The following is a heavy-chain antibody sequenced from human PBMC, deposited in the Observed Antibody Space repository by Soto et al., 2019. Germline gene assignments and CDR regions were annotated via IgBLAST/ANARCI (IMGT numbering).Heavy chain of an antibody. CDR3: ARGTSWQIPFDY. D-gene: IGHD2-21*01. CDR2: ISYSGST. Sequence: PSETLSLTCTVSSDSISSYYWSWIRQPPGKRLEWIGYISYSGSTDYNPSLKSRVTISGDTSKNQFSLKVSSVTAADTAVYYCARGTSWQIPFDYSGQGTLVTVPS. CDR1: SDSISSYY. J-gene: IGHJ4*02. V-gene: IGHV4-59*01.